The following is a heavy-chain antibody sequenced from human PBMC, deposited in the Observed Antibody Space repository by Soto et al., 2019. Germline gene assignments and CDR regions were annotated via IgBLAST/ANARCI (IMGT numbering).Heavy chain of an antibody. Sequence: SETLSLTCTVSGGSISSGGYYWSWIRQHPGKGLEWIGYIYYSGSTYYNPPLKSRVTISVDTSKNQFSLKLSSVTAADTAVYYCARVVVVPAEWFDPWGQGTLVTVSS. CDR2: IYYSGST. CDR1: GGSISSGGYY. V-gene: IGHV4-31*03. D-gene: IGHD2-2*01. CDR3: ARVVVVPAEWFDP. J-gene: IGHJ5*02.